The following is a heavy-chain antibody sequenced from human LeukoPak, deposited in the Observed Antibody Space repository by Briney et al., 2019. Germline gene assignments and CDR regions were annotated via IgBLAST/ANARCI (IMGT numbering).Heavy chain of an antibody. V-gene: IGHV1-8*03. D-gene: IGHD3-10*01. CDR1: GYTSTSYD. CDR2: MNPNSGNT. J-gene: IGHJ3*02. CDR3: ARHLVDYYGSGSYYLAFDI. Sequence: ASVKVSCKASGYTSTSYDINWVRQATGQGLEWVGWMNPNSGNTGYAQKFQGRVTITRNTSISTAYMELSSLRSEDTAVYYCARHLVDYYGSGSYYLAFDIWGQGTMVTVSS.